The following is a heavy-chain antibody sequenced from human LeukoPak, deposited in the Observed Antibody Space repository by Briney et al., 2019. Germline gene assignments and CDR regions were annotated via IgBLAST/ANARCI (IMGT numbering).Heavy chain of an antibody. D-gene: IGHD5-12*01. CDR2: ISDTGRDI. CDR1: GFAFESFT. J-gene: IGHJ4*02. CDR3: AKGLFSAYDKYLDS. V-gene: IGHV3-21*04. Sequence: GGSLRLSCAGSGFAFESFTMTWVRQAPGKGLEWVSLISDTGRDINYADSVRGRFTISRDNTKNSLFLQVDSLRVEDTAIYYCAKGLFSAYDKYLDSWGQGTLVTVSS.